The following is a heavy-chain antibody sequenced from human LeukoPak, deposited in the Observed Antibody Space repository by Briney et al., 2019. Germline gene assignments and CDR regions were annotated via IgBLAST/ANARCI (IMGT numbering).Heavy chain of an antibody. CDR3: ARVKKGPRLVPFDY. CDR2: INHSGST. J-gene: IGHJ4*02. Sequence: SEILSLTCAVYGGSFSGYYWSWIRQPPGKGLEWIGEINHSGSTNYNPSLKSRVTISVDTSKNQFSLKLSSVTAADTAVYYCARVKKGPRLVPFDYWGQGTLVTVSS. V-gene: IGHV4-34*01. CDR1: GGSFSGYY. D-gene: IGHD3-22*01.